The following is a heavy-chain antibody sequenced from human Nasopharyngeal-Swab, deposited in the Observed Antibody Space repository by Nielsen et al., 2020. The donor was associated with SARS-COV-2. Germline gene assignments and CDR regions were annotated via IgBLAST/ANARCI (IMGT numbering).Heavy chain of an antibody. CDR3: ARASFDY. Sequence: ASVKVSCKASGYNFTIYGFTWVRQAPGQGLEWVGWISTYSGKTKNAQKFQDRVTLTTDTSSNTAYMELRSLKSDDAAVYYCARASFDYWGQGTLVTVSS. V-gene: IGHV1-18*01. CDR1: GYNFTIYG. CDR2: ISTYSGKT. J-gene: IGHJ4*02.